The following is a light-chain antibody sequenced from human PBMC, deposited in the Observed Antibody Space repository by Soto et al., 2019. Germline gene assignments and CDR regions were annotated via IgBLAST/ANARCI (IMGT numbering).Light chain of an antibody. V-gene: IGKV1-8*01. J-gene: IGKJ1*01. CDR3: QQYNAYPWT. CDR2: KAS. CDR1: QGISSY. Sequence: AIRMTQSPSSLSASTGDRVTITCRASQGISSYLAWYQQKPGKAPKLLIYKASSLESGVPSRFSGSGSGTEFSLTISSLQPEDFATYYCQQYNAYPWTFGQGTKVDIK.